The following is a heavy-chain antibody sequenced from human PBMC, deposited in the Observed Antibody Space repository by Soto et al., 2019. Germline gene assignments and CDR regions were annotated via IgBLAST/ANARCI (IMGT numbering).Heavy chain of an antibody. J-gene: IGHJ4*02. D-gene: IGHD1-26*01. V-gene: IGHV3-66*01. CDR2: IYSRGGT. CDR3: ARGGSGSQTVGY. Sequence: ESGGGLVQPGGSLRLSCAASGFTVSNNYMPWVRQAPGKGLEWVSLIYSRGGTDYADSVKGRFTISRDNSKNMVYLQMNSLRVEDTAVYYCARGGSGSQTVGYWGQGARVTVSS. CDR1: GFTVSNNY.